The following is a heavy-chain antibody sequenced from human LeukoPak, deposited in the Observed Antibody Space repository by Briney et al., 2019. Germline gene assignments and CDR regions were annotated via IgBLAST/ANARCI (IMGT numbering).Heavy chain of an antibody. CDR1: GFTFSSYS. CDR2: ISGSSTYI. J-gene: IGHJ4*02. CDR3: AGDLRSSGWYYFDY. D-gene: IGHD6-19*01. Sequence: GGSLRLSCAASGFTFSSYSMNWVRQAPGKGLEWVSSISGSSTYIYYADSVKGRFTISRDNPKNSLYLQMNSLRAEDTAVYYCAGDLRSSGWYYFDYWGQGTLVTVSS. V-gene: IGHV3-21*01.